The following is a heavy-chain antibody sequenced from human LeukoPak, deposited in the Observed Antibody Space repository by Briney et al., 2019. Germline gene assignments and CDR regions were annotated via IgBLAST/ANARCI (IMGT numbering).Heavy chain of an antibody. Sequence: ASVKVSCEASGYTFTSYYMHWVRQAPGQGLEWMGIINPSGGSTSYAQKFQGRVTMTRDMSTSTVYMELSSLRSEDTAVYYCASAPSGWSIAHIGYWGQGTLVTSPQ. CDR2: INPSGGST. CDR1: GYTFTSYY. D-gene: IGHD6-19*01. J-gene: IGHJ4*02. V-gene: IGHV1-46*01. CDR3: ASAPSGWSIAHIGY.